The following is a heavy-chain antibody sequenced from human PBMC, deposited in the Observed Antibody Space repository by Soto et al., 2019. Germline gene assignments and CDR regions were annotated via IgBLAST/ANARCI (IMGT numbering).Heavy chain of an antibody. CDR3: ARGLDDYDFWSGSTLDAFDI. Sequence: SETLSLTCTVSGGSISSYYWSWIRQPPGKGLEWIGYIYYSGSTNYNPSLKSRVTISVDTSKNQFSLKLSSVTAADTAVYYCARGLDDYDFWSGSTLDAFDIWGQGTMVT. D-gene: IGHD3-3*01. J-gene: IGHJ3*02. CDR2: IYYSGST. V-gene: IGHV4-59*01. CDR1: GGSISSYY.